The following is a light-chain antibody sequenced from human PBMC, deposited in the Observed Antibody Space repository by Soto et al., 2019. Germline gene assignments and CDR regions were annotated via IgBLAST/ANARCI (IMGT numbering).Light chain of an antibody. V-gene: IGLV1-47*01. CDR3: AAWDDSLNVV. Sequence: QSVLTQPPSASGTPGQRVTISCSGSSSNIGSNYVYWYQQLPGTAPKLLIYRNNQRPSGVPDRFSGSKSGTSASLAISGLRSEDEADYYCAAWDDSLNVVFGGGTKVTVX. CDR1: SSNIGSNY. J-gene: IGLJ2*01. CDR2: RNN.